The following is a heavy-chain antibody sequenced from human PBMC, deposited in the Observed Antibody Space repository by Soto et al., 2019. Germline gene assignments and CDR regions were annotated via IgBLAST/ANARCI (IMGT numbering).Heavy chain of an antibody. Sequence: GESLKISCKGSGYSFTSYWIGWVRQMPGKGLEWMGIIYPGDSDTRYSPSFQGQVTISADKSISTAYLQWSSLKASDTAMYYCARAKITMVRGAISPSYMDVWGKGTTVTVSS. CDR3: ARAKITMVRGAISPSYMDV. V-gene: IGHV5-51*01. CDR2: IYPGDSDT. CDR1: GYSFTSYW. D-gene: IGHD3-10*01. J-gene: IGHJ6*03.